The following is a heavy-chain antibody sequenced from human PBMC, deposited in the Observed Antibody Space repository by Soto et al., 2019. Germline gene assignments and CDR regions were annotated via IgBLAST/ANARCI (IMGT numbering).Heavy chain of an antibody. Sequence: PSVKVSCKASGYTLTSYGISWVRQAPGQGLEWMGWINTHNGNTNYAQMLQGRVTMTTDTSTSTAYLELRSLTSDDTAMYYCARRMGSGFVDYWGQGTLVTVSS. D-gene: IGHD3-10*01. V-gene: IGHV1-18*01. CDR3: ARRMGSGFVDY. CDR1: GYTLTSYG. CDR2: INTHNGNT. J-gene: IGHJ4*02.